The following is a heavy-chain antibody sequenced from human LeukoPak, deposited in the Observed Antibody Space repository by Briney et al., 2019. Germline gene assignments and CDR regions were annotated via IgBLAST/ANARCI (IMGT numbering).Heavy chain of an antibody. CDR2: VDPEDGET. J-gene: IGHJ5*02. CDR1: GYTFTDYY. CDR3: ATDVSILGGPYPRTYNWFYP. Sequence: ASVKVSCKVSGYTFTDYYMHWVQQAPGKGLEWMGLVDPEDGETIYAEKFQGRVTITADTSTDTAYMELSSLRSEDTAVYYCATDVSILGGPYPRTYNWFYPWGQGTLVTVSS. D-gene: IGHD2/OR15-2a*01. V-gene: IGHV1-69-2*01.